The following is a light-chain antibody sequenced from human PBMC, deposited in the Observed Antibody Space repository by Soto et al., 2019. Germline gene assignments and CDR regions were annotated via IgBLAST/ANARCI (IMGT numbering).Light chain of an antibody. CDR1: SSDVSSYNY. Sequence: QSALTQPASVSGSPGQSITISCNGTSSDVSSYNYVSWYQQHPGKAPKLIISDVSYRPSGVSNRFSGSKSGNTASLTISGLQTEDEADYYCSSYPTSNIVMFGGGTKLTVL. J-gene: IGLJ3*02. CDR3: SSYPTSNIVM. V-gene: IGLV2-14*03. CDR2: DVS.